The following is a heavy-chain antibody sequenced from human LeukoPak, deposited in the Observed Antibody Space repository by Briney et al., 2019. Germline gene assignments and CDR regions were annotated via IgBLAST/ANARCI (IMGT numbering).Heavy chain of an antibody. CDR2: ISGSGDAT. J-gene: IGHJ4*02. D-gene: IGHD3-16*02. CDR3: AKGGSYRSQPYFDY. Sequence: GGSLRLSCAASKFNFAMSWVRQTADKRLEWVSAISGSGDATFYTDSVKGRFTISRDNSKNTVYLQMNSLRAEDTAVYYCAKGGSYRSQPYFDYWGQGTPVTVSS. V-gene: IGHV3-23*01. CDR1: KFNFA.